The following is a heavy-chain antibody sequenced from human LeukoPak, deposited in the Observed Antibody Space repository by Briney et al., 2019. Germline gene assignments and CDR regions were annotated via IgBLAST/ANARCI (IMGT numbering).Heavy chain of an antibody. CDR2: ISGSGGGT. Sequence: GGSLRLSCAASGFTFSSYAMSWVRQAPGKGLEWVSAISGSGGGTYYADSVKGRFTISRDNSKNTLSLQMNSLRAEDTALYYCAKDLSTAAKYYFDYWGQGTLVTVSS. V-gene: IGHV3-23*01. CDR3: AKDLSTAAKYYFDY. J-gene: IGHJ4*02. CDR1: GFTFSSYA. D-gene: IGHD2/OR15-2a*01.